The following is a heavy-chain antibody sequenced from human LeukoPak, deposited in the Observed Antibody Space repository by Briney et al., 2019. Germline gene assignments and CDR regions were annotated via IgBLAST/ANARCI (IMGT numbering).Heavy chain of an antibody. CDR3: VRWSTIYVSIDY. D-gene: IGHD5/OR15-5a*01. Sequence: PSETLSLTCAVSGASISHYSWRWIRQPPGKGLEWIGDIYASGSTSYNPSHTGRVTTSKDTSKNHFSLKLISVTAADTAVYYCVRWSTIYVSIDYWGQGTLVTVSS. CDR2: IYASGST. J-gene: IGHJ4*02. V-gene: IGHV4-4*09. CDR1: GASISHYS.